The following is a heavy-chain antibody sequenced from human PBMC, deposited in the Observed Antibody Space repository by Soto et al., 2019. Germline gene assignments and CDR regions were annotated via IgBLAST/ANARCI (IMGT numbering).Heavy chain of an antibody. CDR1: GGSFSGYY. J-gene: IGHJ6*03. CDR3: ARGGVVVPAAPSSYYMDV. V-gene: IGHV4-34*01. Sequence: SETLSLTCAVYGGSFSGYYCSWIRQPPGKGLEWIGEINHSGSTNYNPSLKSRVTISVDTSKNQFSLKLSSVTAADTAVYYCARGGVVVPAAPSSYYMDVWGKGTTVTVSS. CDR2: INHSGST. D-gene: IGHD2-2*01.